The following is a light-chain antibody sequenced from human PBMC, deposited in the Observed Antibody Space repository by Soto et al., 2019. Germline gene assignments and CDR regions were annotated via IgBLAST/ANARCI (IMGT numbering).Light chain of an antibody. Sequence: DIQMTQSPSTLSGSVGDRVTITCRASQTISSWLAWYQQKPGKAPKLLIYKASTLKSGVPSRFSGSGSGTEFTLTISSLQPDDFATYYCQHYNSHSEAFGQGTKVELK. CDR1: QTISSW. V-gene: IGKV1-5*03. CDR3: QHYNSHSEA. CDR2: KAS. J-gene: IGKJ1*01.